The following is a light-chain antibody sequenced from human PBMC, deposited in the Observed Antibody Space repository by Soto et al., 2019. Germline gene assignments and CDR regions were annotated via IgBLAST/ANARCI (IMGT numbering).Light chain of an antibody. CDR1: SFNIGAGYD. CDR3: QSYDSSLSGWV. V-gene: IGLV1-40*01. Sequence: QSVLTQPPSVSGAPGQRVTISCTGSSFNIGAGYDVHWYQQLPGTAPKLLIYGNSNRPSGVPDRFSGSKSGTSASLAITGLQAEDEADYYCQSYDSSLSGWVFGTGTKLTVL. J-gene: IGLJ1*01. CDR2: GNS.